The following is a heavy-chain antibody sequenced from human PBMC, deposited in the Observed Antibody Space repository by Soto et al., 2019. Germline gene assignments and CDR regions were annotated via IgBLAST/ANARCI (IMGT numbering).Heavy chain of an antibody. CDR1: GGSISSYY. V-gene: IGHV4-59*01. CDR3: ARVGVGGGYTSPIDY. CDR2: IYYSGST. D-gene: IGHD2-15*01. Sequence: SQTLSLTCTVSGGSISSYYWSWIRQPPGKGLEWIGYIYYSGSTNYNPSLKSRVTISVDTSKNQFSLKLSSVTAADTAVYYCARVGVGGGYTSPIDYWGQGTLVTVSS. J-gene: IGHJ4*02.